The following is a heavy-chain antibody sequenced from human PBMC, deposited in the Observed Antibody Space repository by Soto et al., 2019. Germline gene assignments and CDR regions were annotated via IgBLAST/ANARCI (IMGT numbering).Heavy chain of an antibody. D-gene: IGHD4-17*01. CDR1: GGSISSGGYY. CDR3: ARVPTTVVSIDPFDI. Sequence: QVQLQESGPGLVKPSQTLSLTCTVSGGSISSGGYYWSWIRQHPGKGLEWIGYIYYSGSTYYNPSLKLRVPISVDTSKNQFSLKLRSVTAADTAVYYCARVPTTVVSIDPFDIWGQGTMVTVSS. CDR2: IYYSGST. V-gene: IGHV4-31*03. J-gene: IGHJ3*02.